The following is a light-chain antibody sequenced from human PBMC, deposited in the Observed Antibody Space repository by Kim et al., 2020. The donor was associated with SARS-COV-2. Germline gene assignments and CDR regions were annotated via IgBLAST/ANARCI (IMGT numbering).Light chain of an antibody. CDR3: SSYTSSRTWV. V-gene: IGLV2-14*03. CDR2: DVS. Sequence: GQSIASACTGTRSDVGGYSCVSWYRQHPGKAPKRVVYDVSQRPSGVSNRFAGSKSGNTASLTISGLQAEDEADYHCSSYTSSRTWVFGGGTQLTVL. CDR1: RSDVGGYSC. J-gene: IGLJ3*02.